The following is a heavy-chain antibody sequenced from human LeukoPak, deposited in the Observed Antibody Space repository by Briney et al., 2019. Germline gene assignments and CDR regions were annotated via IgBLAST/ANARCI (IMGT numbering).Heavy chain of an antibody. J-gene: IGHJ4*02. V-gene: IGHV1-69*06. D-gene: IGHD6-13*01. CDR2: IIPICGTA. CDR1: GGTFSSYD. CDR3: ASPRVSSSWYFDY. Sequence: ASVKVSCKASGGTFSSYDISWVRQAPGQGLEWMGGIIPICGTANYAQKFQGRVTITGDKSTSTAYMELSRLRSEDTAVYYCASPRVSSSWYFDYWGQGTLVTVSS.